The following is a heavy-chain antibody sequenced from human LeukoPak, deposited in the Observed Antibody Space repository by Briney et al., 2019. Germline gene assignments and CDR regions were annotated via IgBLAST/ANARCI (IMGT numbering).Heavy chain of an antibody. J-gene: IGHJ4*02. V-gene: IGHV3-30*02. CDR2: IWYGGSNK. Sequence: GGSLRLSCAASGFTFSSYGMHWVRQAPGKGLEWVAVIWYGGSNKYYADSVKGRFTISRDNSKNTLYLQMNSLRAEDTAVYYCAKDFQGIVGATQIDFWGQGTLVTVSS. CDR1: GFTFSSYG. CDR3: AKDFQGIVGATQIDF. D-gene: IGHD1-26*01.